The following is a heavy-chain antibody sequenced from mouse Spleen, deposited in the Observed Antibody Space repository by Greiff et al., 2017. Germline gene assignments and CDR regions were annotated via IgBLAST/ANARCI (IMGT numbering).Heavy chain of an antibody. CDR2: ISSGGST. CDR1: GFTFSSYA. J-gene: IGHJ4*01. V-gene: IGHV5-6-5*01. Sequence: EVQGVESGGGLVKPGGSLKLSCAASGFTFSSYAMSWVRQTPEKRLEWVASISSGGSTYYPDSVKGRFTISRDNARNILYLQMSSLRSEDTAMYYCAREDYDGYPYWAMDYWGQGTSVTVSS. CDR3: AREDYDGYPYWAMDY. D-gene: IGHD2-3*01.